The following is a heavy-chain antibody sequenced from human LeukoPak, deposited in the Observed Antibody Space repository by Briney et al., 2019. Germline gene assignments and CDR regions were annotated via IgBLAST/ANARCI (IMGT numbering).Heavy chain of an antibody. Sequence: TGGSLRLSCAASGFSFSDYYMVWIRQAPGKGPEWVSVISSSGSNTNYADSVRGRFTVSRDNAKNSLSLQMNRLRPEDSAVYYCARADSINWFDYWGQGTLVTVSS. CDR1: GFSFSDYY. CDR3: ARADSINWFDY. J-gene: IGHJ4*02. CDR2: ISSSGSNT. V-gene: IGHV3-11*05. D-gene: IGHD1-1*01.